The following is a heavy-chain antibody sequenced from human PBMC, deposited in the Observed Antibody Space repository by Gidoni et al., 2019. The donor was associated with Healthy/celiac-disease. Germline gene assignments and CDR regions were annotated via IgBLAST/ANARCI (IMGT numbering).Heavy chain of an antibody. Sequence: QVQLVESGGGVVQPGRSLSLSCAASGFTFSRYAMHWVRQAPGKGLEWVAVISYDGRNKYYADSVKGRFTISRDNSKNTLYLQMNSLRAEDTAVYYCARADFIANWGSSYYYYGMDVWGQGTTVTVSS. CDR3: ARADFIANWGSSYYYYGMDV. V-gene: IGHV3-30*04. CDR2: ISYDGRNK. D-gene: IGHD7-27*01. J-gene: IGHJ6*02. CDR1: GFTFSRYA.